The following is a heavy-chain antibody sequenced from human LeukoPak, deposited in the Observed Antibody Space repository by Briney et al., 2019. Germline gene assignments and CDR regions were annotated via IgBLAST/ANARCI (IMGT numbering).Heavy chain of an antibody. CDR3: ARERASNNYNNWLDP. D-gene: IGHD4-11*01. CDR2: INHSGSA. J-gene: IGHJ5*02. CDR1: GGSFSDYY. Sequence: PSETLSLTCAVYGGSFSDYYWTWIRQPPGEGLGWIGDINHSGSANYNPSLKSRVTISVDRSRNQFYLRLSPVTVADTALYYCARERASNNYNNWLDPWGQGTLVTVSS. V-gene: IGHV4-34*01.